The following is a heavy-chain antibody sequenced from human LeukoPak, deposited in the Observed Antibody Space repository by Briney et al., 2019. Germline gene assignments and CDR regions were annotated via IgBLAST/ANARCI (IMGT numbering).Heavy chain of an antibody. CDR3: ATTSSSWYHYGMDV. D-gene: IGHD6-13*01. J-gene: IGHJ6*02. V-gene: IGHV1-24*01. CDR1: GYTLTELS. CDR2: FDPEDGET. Sequence: ASVTVSCKVSGYTLTELSMHWVRQAPGKGLEWMGGFDPEDGETIYAQKFQGRVTMTEDTSTDTAYMELSSLRSEDTAVYYCATTSSSWYHYGMDVWGQGTTVTVPS.